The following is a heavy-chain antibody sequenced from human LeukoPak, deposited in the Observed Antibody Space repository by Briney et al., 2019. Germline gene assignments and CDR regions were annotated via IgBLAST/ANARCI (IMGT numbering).Heavy chain of an antibody. Sequence: GGSLRLSCAASGFNFRTYSMDWVRRAPGKGLEWVSYISSGSSTIYYAHSLKGRFTISRDNAKNSLYLQMNSLRDEDTAVYYCARGGLEWLSYWGQGTLVTVSS. V-gene: IGHV3-48*02. D-gene: IGHD6-19*01. CDR1: GFNFRTYS. CDR3: ARGGLEWLSY. J-gene: IGHJ4*02. CDR2: ISSGSSTI.